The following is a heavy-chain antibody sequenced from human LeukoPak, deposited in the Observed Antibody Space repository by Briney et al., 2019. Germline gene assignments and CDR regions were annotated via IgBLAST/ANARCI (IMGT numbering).Heavy chain of an antibody. V-gene: IGHV4-4*09. Sequence: SETLSLTCTVSGDSIGNYYWSWIRQTPGKGLEWIGCIHSRGNTYYNPSLKSRVTISIDTSKNQFSLELRSVTAADTAIYFCARGYFDTSGYSNPFDFWGQGTLVTVSS. CDR3: ARGYFDTSGYSNPFDF. D-gene: IGHD3-22*01. CDR1: GDSIGNYY. CDR2: IHSRGNT. J-gene: IGHJ4*02.